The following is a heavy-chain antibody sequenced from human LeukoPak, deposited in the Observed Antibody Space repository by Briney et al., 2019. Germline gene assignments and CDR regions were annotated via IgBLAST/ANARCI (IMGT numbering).Heavy chain of an antibody. J-gene: IGHJ4*02. V-gene: IGHV5-51*01. Sequence: GESLKISCKGSEYSFTNYWIGWVRQMPGKGLEWMGIIYPGDSDTRYSPPFQGQVTISADKSISTAYLQWGSLKASDTAMYYCARATGSGSYQRFDYWGQGTLVTVSS. D-gene: IGHD3-10*01. CDR3: ARATGSGSYQRFDY. CDR1: EYSFTNYW. CDR2: IYPGDSDT.